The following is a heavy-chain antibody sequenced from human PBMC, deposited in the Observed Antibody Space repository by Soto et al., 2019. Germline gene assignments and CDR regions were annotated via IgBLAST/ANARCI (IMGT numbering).Heavy chain of an antibody. Sequence: PSETLSLTCAVYGGSFSGYYLSWIRQPPGKGLEWIGEINHSGSTNCNPSLKSRVTISVDTSKNQFSLKLSSVTAADTAVYYCASCIAARPGYYYYGMDVWGQGTTVTVSS. CDR3: ASCIAARPGYYYYGMDV. CDR2: INHSGST. CDR1: GGSFSGYY. D-gene: IGHD6-6*01. V-gene: IGHV4-34*01. J-gene: IGHJ6*02.